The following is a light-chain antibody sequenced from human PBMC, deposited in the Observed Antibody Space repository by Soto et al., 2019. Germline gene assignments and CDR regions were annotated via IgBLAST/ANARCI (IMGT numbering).Light chain of an antibody. Sequence: HSVLTQPASVSGLPGQSITISCTGTSSDVGFYNYVSWYQQHPGIAPKLMIYDVSHRPSGVSNRFSGSKSGNTASLTISGLQAEDEADYYCSSYTSSRTVVFGGGTQLTVL. V-gene: IGLV2-14*01. CDR1: SSDVGFYNY. CDR3: SSYTSSRTVV. CDR2: DVS. J-gene: IGLJ2*01.